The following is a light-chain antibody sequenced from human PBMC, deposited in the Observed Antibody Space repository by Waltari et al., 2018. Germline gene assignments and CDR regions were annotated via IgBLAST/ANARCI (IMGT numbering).Light chain of an antibody. J-gene: IGLJ3*02. Sequence: QSALTQAASVSGSPGQSLPIPCPGTISDVGVYNILSWYQQHPGKAPKLIISEVTKRPSGVSNRFSGSKSGNTASLTISGLQAEDEADYFCSSYGSINTWLFGGGTKLTVL. CDR2: EVT. CDR1: ISDVGVYNI. CDR3: SSYGSINTWL. V-gene: IGLV2-23*02.